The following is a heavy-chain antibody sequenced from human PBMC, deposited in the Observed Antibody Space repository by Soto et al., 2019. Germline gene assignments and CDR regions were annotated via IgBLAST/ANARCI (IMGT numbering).Heavy chain of an antibody. V-gene: IGHV3-30*18. D-gene: IGHD6-13*01. CDR3: AKDGIHHWYGYAFDI. CDR1: GFTFSSYG. J-gene: IGHJ3*02. CDR2: ISYDGSNK. Sequence: GGSLRLSFAASGFTFSSYGMHWVRQAPGKGLEWVAVISYDGSNKYYADSVKGRFTISRDNSKNTLYLQMNSLRAEDTAVYYCAKDGIHHWYGYAFDIWGQGTMVTVSS.